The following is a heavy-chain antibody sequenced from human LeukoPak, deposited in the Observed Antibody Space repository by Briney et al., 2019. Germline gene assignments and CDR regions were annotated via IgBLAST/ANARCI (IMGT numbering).Heavy chain of an antibody. CDR2: IIPIFGTA. V-gene: IGHV1-69*05. CDR1: GYTFTSYG. CDR3: ARHSDGYNPFDY. Sequence: SVKVSCKASGYTFTSYGISWVRQAPGQGLEWMGGIIPIFGTANYAQKFQGRVTITTDESTSTAYMELSSLRSEDTAVYYCARHSDGYNPFDYWGQGTLVTVSS. J-gene: IGHJ4*02. D-gene: IGHD5-24*01.